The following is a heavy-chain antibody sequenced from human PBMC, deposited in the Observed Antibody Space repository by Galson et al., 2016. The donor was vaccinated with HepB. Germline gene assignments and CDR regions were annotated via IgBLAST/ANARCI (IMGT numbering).Heavy chain of an antibody. CDR2: ISDSASST. V-gene: IGHV3-23*01. D-gene: IGHD1/OR15-1a*01. CDR1: GFIFSNYA. J-gene: IGHJ4*02. CDR3: AKGTTLQVHFGYFDH. Sequence: SLRLSCAASGFIFSNYAMSWVRQAPGKGLEWVSGISDSASSTYFADSVKGRFTISRDNSKNTLYLQMNSLRVEDTAVYYCAKGTTLQVHFGYFDHWGQGTLVTVSS.